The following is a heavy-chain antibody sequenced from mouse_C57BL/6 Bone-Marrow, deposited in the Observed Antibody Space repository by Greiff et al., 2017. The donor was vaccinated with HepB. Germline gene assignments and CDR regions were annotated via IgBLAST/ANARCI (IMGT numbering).Heavy chain of an antibody. J-gene: IGHJ2*01. CDR1: GYSITSGYD. D-gene: IGHD1-1*01. CDR3: ARGGVVYGTDY. CDR2: ISYSGST. Sequence: EVHLVESGPGMVKPSQSLSLTCTVTGYSITSGYDWHWIRHFPGNKLEWMGYISYSGSTNYNPSLKSRISITHDTSKNHFFLKLNSVTTEDTATYYCARGGVVYGTDYWGQGTTLTVSS. V-gene: IGHV3-1*01.